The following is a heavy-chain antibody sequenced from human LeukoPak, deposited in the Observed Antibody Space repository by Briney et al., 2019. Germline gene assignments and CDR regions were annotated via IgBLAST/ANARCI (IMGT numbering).Heavy chain of an antibody. D-gene: IGHD2-2*01. Sequence: SETLSLTCTVSGGSISSGSYYWPWIRKPAGKGLEWIGRIYTSGSTNYNPSLKSRVTISGDTSKNQFSLKLSSVTAADTAVYYCARVPTAILVLDYWGQGTLVTVSS. CDR1: GGSISSGSYY. V-gene: IGHV4-61*02. CDR3: ARVPTAILVLDY. J-gene: IGHJ4*02. CDR2: IYTSGST.